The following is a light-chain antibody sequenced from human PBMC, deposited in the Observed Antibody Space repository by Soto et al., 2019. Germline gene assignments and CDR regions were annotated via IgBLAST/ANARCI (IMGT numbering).Light chain of an antibody. CDR1: GGHSSYA. CDR3: QTCATGIRV. CDR2: LNNDGSH. V-gene: IGLV4-69*01. Sequence: QPVLTQSPSASASLGASVKLTCTLSGGHSSYAIAWHQQQPEKGPRYLMNLNNDGSHTKGDGIPDRFSGSSSGAERYLTISSLQSEDEADYYGQTCATGIRVFGGGTKLTVL. J-gene: IGLJ3*02.